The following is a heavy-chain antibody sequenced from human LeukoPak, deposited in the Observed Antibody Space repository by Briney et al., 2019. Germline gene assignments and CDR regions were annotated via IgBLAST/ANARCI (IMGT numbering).Heavy chain of an antibody. CDR3: ARLYSGSNANF. D-gene: IGHD1-26*01. Sequence: PGGSLRLSCAASGFVFSDYVLNWVRQAPGKGQEWISYISPRSTIVYYADSVKGRFTISRDNAKNSLYLQMNSLTGEDTAVYYCARLYSGSNANFWGQGTLVAVSS. CDR2: ISPRSTIV. J-gene: IGHJ4*02. V-gene: IGHV3-48*01. CDR1: GFVFSDYV.